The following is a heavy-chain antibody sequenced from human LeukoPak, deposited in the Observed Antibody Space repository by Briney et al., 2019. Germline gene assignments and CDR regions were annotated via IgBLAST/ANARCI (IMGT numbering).Heavy chain of an antibody. CDR3: GRGGWYKDY. CDR1: GGPISPHY. D-gene: IGHD6-19*01. CDR2: IYYNGNT. V-gene: IGHV4-59*11. J-gene: IGHJ4*02. Sequence: SETLSLTCTVSGGPISPHYWSRIRQPPGKGLESIGYIYYNGNTNYNPSLRSRVTISVDTSKNQFSLRLSSVTAADTAVYYCGRGGWYKDYWGQGTLVTVSS.